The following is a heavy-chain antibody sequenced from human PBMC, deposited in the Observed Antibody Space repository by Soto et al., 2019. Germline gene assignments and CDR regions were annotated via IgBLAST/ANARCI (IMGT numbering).Heavy chain of an antibody. J-gene: IGHJ4*02. CDR2: SSASNGNT. CDR3: ARPRGYSYGFDY. V-gene: IGHV1-18*01. CDR1: G. D-gene: IGHD5-18*01. Sequence: GISWVRQAPGQGLEWMGWSSASNGNTNYAQKLQGRVTMTTDNSTSTAYMELRSLRSDDTAVYYCARPRGYSYGFDYWGQGTLVTVSS.